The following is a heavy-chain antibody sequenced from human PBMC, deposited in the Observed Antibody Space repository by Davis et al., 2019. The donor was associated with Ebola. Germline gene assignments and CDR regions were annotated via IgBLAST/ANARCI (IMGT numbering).Heavy chain of an antibody. CDR1: GYTFTSYG. V-gene: IGHV1-18*01. J-gene: IGHJ6*02. CDR2: ISAYNGNT. CDR3: AGGYCTGGVCYREYYYGMDV. D-gene: IGHD2-8*02. Sequence: ASVQVSCKASGYTFTSYGISWVRQAPGQGLEWMGWISAYNGNTNYAQQLPGRVIMPTDHSTSTAYMEPRGLRSDDTAVYYCAGGYCTGGVCYREYYYGMDVWGQGTTVTISS.